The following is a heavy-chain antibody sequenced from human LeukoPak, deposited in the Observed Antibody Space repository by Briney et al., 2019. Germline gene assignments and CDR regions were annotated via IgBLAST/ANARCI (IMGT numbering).Heavy chain of an antibody. CDR3: ARWNIVGATSIGGAFDI. V-gene: IGHV4-59*08. D-gene: IGHD1-26*01. Sequence: PSETLSLTCTVSGGSISSYYWSWIRQPPGKGLEWIGYIYYSGSTNCNPSLKSRVTISVDTSKNQFSLKLSSVTAADTAVYYCARWNIVGATSIGGAFDIWGQGTMVTVSS. CDR1: GGSISSYY. J-gene: IGHJ3*02. CDR2: IYYSGST.